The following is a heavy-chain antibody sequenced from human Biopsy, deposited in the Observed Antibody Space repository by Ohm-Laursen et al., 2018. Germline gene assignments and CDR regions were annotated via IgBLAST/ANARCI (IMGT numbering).Heavy chain of an antibody. V-gene: IGHV1-69*13. CDR2: IIPMSRTP. J-gene: IGHJ6*02. CDR3: ASPNSGTYDV. CDR1: GGSFSMDA. D-gene: IGHD1-26*01. Sequence: SVKVSCKTSGGSFSMDAFSWMRQVPGQGLEWMGLIIPMSRTPDYAQKFQGRVTFTADESTSTVYMELTSLTSDDTAVYYCASPNSGTYDVWGQGATVTVSS.